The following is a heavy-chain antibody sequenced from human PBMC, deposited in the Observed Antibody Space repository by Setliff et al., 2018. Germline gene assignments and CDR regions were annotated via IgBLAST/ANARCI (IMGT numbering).Heavy chain of an antibody. J-gene: IGHJ5*02. Sequence: SETLSLTCTVSGGAIGNNIYYWGWIRRPPGKGLEWIGSIYFSGSTYYNPSLKSRVSMSVDSSKNQFSLNLNSVTAADTGVYYCARDTPHDPVSSNWYRNWFDPWGQGILVTVSS. D-gene: IGHD6-13*01. CDR3: ARDTPHDPVSSNWYRNWFDP. CDR1: GGAIGNNIYY. CDR2: IYFSGST. V-gene: IGHV4-39*02.